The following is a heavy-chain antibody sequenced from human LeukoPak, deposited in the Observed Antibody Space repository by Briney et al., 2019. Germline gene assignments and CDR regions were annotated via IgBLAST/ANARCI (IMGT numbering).Heavy chain of an antibody. CDR1: GFTFTSSA. CDR2: IVVGSGNT. J-gene: IGHJ5*02. CDR3: ARETYYYGSGSYYNAEYNWFDP. V-gene: IGHV1-58*01. D-gene: IGHD3-10*01. Sequence: TSVKVSCKASGFTFTSSAVQWVRQARGQRLEWIGWIVVGSGNTNYAQKFQERVTITRDMSTSTAYMELSSLRSEDTAVYYCARETYYYGSGSYYNAEYNWFDPWGQGTLVTVSS.